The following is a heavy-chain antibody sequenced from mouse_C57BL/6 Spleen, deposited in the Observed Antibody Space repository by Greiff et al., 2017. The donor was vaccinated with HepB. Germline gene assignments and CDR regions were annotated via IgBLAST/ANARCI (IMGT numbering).Heavy chain of an antibody. CDR3: AKFITTVVATGDAMDY. CDR2: INPSSGYT. J-gene: IGHJ4*01. Sequence: QVHVKQSGAELAKPGASVKLSCKASGYTFTSYWMHWVKQRPGQGLEWIGYINPSSGYTKYNQKFKDKATLTADKSSSTAYMQLSSLTYEDSAVYYCAKFITTVVATGDAMDYWGQGTSVTVSS. CDR1: GYTFTSYW. V-gene: IGHV1-7*01. D-gene: IGHD1-1*01.